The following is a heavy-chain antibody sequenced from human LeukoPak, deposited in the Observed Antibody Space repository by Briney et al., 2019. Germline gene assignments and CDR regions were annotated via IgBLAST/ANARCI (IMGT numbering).Heavy chain of an antibody. CDR1: RFTFISSG. J-gene: IGHJ3*02. V-gene: IGHV1-58*02. CDR3: AAPRRGPHTLMDPRDAFDI. D-gene: IGHD5-18*01. CDR2: IVVGSGNT. Sequence: SVKVSCKASRFTFISSGMQWVRQARRQRLEWIGWIVVGSGNTNYAQKFQERGTITRDMSTSTAYMELSSLRSEDTAVYYCAAPRRGPHTLMDPRDAFDIWGQGTMVTVSS.